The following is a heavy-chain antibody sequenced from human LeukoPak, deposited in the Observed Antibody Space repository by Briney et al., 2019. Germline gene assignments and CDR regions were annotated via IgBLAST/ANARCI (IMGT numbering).Heavy chain of an antibody. CDR2: FDPDEGET. Sequence: ASVKVSCKVSGYTLIESSMQWVRQAPGKGLEWMGGFDPDEGETINAQNFQGRVTMTEDTSTDTAYMELRRLRSEDTAVYFCARVRGMYIYGIACYFDLWGQGTLVTVSS. J-gene: IGHJ4*02. D-gene: IGHD3-16*01. CDR1: GYTLIESS. V-gene: IGHV1-24*01. CDR3: ARVRGMYIYGIACYFDL.